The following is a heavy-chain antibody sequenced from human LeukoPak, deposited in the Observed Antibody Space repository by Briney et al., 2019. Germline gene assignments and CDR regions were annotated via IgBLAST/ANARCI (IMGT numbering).Heavy chain of an antibody. CDR2: ISGSGDNT. J-gene: IGHJ4*02. Sequence: PGGSLRLSCAASGFTFSSYAMTWVRQAPGKGLQWVSGISGSGDNTYYADSVKGRFTISRDSSRNTLFLQMNSLRAEGSAVYYCARVRASNWDPLDFWGQGTLVTVSS. CDR1: GFTFSSYA. CDR3: ARVRASNWDPLDF. V-gene: IGHV3-23*01. D-gene: IGHD6-13*01.